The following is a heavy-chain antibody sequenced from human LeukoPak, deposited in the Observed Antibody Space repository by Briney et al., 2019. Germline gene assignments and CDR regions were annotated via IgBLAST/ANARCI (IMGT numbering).Heavy chain of an antibody. V-gene: IGHV3-30*18. CDR1: GFTFSSYG. Sequence: GGSLRLSCAASGFTFSSYGMHWVRQAPGKGLEWVAVISYDGSNKYYADSVKGRFTISRDNSKNTLYLQMNSLRAEDTAVYYCAKDESRDGYMDGMDVWGQGTTVTVSS. CDR3: AKDESRDGYMDGMDV. CDR2: ISYDGSNK. D-gene: IGHD5-24*01. J-gene: IGHJ6*02.